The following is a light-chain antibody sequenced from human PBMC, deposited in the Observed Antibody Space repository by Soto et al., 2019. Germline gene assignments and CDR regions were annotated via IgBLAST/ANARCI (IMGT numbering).Light chain of an antibody. Sequence: QSVLTQPASVSGSPGQSITISCTGTSSDVGGYNYVSWYQQQSGKAPKLMIHEVSNRPSGVSNRFSGSKSGNTASLTISGLQAEDEADYYCSSYTTRCAYVFGIGTKVTV. CDR2: EVS. V-gene: IGLV2-14*01. CDR3: SSYTTRCAYV. CDR1: SSDVGGYNY. J-gene: IGLJ1*01.